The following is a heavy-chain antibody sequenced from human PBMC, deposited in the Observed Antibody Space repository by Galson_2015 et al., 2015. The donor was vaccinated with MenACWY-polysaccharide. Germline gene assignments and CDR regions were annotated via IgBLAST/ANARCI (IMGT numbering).Heavy chain of an antibody. V-gene: IGHV3-49*03. CDR3: ARGYNSPTY. D-gene: IGHD6-19*01. J-gene: IGHJ4*02. CDR1: GFTFGDHS. CDR2: IRNKASGGTI. Sequence: SLRLSCAPSGFTFGDHSMSWFRQAPGKGLEWVGFIRNKASGGTIEYGASVKGRFTISRDDPKSIAYLQMNSLKSEDTDVYFCARGYNSPTYWGQGTLVTVSS.